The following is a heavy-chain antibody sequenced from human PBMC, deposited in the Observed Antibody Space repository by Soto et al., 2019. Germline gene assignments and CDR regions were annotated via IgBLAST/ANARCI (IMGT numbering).Heavy chain of an antibody. V-gene: IGHV3-30*18. Sequence: GSLRLSCAASGFTFSSYGMHWVRQAPGKGLEWVAVISYDGSNKYYADSVKGRFTISRDNSKNTLYLQMNSLRAEDTAVYYCAKDVRYCSGGSCYRYFDYWGQGTLVTVSS. CDR3: AKDVRYCSGGSCYRYFDY. J-gene: IGHJ4*02. CDR2: ISYDGSNK. CDR1: GFTFSSYG. D-gene: IGHD2-15*01.